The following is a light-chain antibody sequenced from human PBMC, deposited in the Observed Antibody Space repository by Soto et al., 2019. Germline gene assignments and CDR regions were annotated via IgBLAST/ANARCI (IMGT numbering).Light chain of an antibody. CDR2: GAS. V-gene: IGKV3-15*01. J-gene: IGKJ1*01. CDR3: QQYYKWPQT. Sequence: EIVMTQSPATLSVSPGERATLSCRASQSIRSNIAWYQQRPGQAPRLLMYGASTRATGIPARFSGSGSGTEFTLTISSLQSEDFAVYYRQQYYKWPQTFGQGT. CDR1: QSIRSN.